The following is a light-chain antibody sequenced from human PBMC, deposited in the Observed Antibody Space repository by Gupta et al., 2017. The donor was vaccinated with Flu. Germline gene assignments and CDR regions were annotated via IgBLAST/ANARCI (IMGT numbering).Light chain of an antibody. V-gene: IGKV1-39*01. CDR2: GAS. CDR3: QQYDSSPRT. CDR1: QSICSW. J-gene: IGKJ4*02. Sequence: GDRVTITCRASQSICSWFNWYQQKSGNAPKLLIYGASNLQSGVPSRFSGSGSGTDFTLTISSLQPEDFATYYCQQYDSSPRTFGRGTKVEI.